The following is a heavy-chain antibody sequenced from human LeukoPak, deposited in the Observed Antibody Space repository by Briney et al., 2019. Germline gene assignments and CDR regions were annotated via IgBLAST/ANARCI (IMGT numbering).Heavy chain of an antibody. CDR2: IYYTGT. CDR3: ASRKLGNDY. D-gene: IGHD7-27*01. CDR1: GGSVSDYY. J-gene: IGHJ4*02. Sequence: SETLSLTCTVSGGSVSDYYWSWIRQSPGKGLEWIGYIYYTGTSYNPSLKSRVTISADTSKNQFSLNLSSVTAADTAVYYCASRKLGNDYWGQGTLVTVSS. V-gene: IGHV4-59*02.